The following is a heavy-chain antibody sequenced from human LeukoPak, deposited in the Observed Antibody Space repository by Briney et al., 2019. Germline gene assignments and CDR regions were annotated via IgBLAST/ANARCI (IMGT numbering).Heavy chain of an antibody. CDR2: ISSSSTYI. D-gene: IGHD5-18*01. V-gene: IGHV3-21*01. CDR3: AREPTAMIL. J-gene: IGHJ4*02. Sequence: GGSLRLSCAASGFTFSIYSMNWVRQTPGKELEWVSSISSSSTYIYYADSVKGRFTISRDNAKNSLYLQMNSLRAEDTAVYYCAREPTAMILWGQGTLVTVSS. CDR1: GFTFSIYS.